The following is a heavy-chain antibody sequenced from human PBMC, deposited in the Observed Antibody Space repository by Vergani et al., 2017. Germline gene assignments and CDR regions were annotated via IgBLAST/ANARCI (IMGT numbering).Heavy chain of an antibody. D-gene: IGHD3-9*01. CDR3: ARGGTTYYDILTGYLYGMDV. CDR2: ISFDGNSK. V-gene: IGHV3-30*03. CDR1: GFTFSSYG. Sequence: QVQLVESGGGVVQPGRSLRLSCAASGFTFSSYGMHWVRQAPGKGLEWVAVISFDGNSKFYVDSVKGRFTISRDNSKNTLYLQMNRLRAEDTAVYYCARGGTTYYDILTGYLYGMDVWGQGTTVTVSS. J-gene: IGHJ6*02.